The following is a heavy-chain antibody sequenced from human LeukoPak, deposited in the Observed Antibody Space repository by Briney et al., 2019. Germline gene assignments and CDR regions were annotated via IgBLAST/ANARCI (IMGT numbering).Heavy chain of an antibody. V-gene: IGHV1-69*01. CDR3: ASSLLPDTAMVPVLNPMDV. Sequence: ASVKVSCKASGGTFSSYAISWVRQAPGQGLEWMGGIIPIFGTANYAQKFQGRVTITADESTSTAYMELSSLRSEDTAVYYCASSLLPDTAMVPVLNPMDVWGKGTTVTVSS. D-gene: IGHD5-18*01. J-gene: IGHJ6*03. CDR2: IIPIFGTA. CDR1: GGTFSSYA.